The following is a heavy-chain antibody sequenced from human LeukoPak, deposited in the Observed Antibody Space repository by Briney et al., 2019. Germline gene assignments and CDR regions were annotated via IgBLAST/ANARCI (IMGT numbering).Heavy chain of an antibody. CDR3: AKDGRYCSGGSCYPARRWGLFDY. D-gene: IGHD2-15*01. J-gene: IGHJ4*02. Sequence: GGSLRLSCAASGFTFSSYGMHWVRQAPGKGLEWVAFIRYDGSNKYYADSVKGRFTISRDNSKNTLYLQMNSLRAEDTAVYYCAKDGRYCSGGSCYPARRWGLFDYWGQGTLVTVSS. CDR2: IRYDGSNK. V-gene: IGHV3-30*02. CDR1: GFTFSSYG.